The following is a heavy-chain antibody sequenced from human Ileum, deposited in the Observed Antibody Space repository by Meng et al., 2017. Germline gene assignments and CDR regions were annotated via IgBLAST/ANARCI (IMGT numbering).Heavy chain of an antibody. CDR3: ARGSPAGDTEADDAFDI. CDR2: SYPSGIT. V-gene: IGHV4-61*02. CDR1: GGSITSGRYY. D-gene: IGHD5-18*01. Sequence: SETLSPTCTVSGGSITSGRYYYNWIRQPAGRGLEWIGRSYPSGITRYNLSLKSRVLISVDRSKNQFSLSLSSVTAADTAVYYCARGSPAGDTEADDAFDIWGQGTMVTVSS. J-gene: IGHJ3*02.